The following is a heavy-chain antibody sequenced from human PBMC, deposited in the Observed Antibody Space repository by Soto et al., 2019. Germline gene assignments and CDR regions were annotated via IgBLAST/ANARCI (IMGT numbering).Heavy chain of an antibody. V-gene: IGHV4-59*01. CDR1: GGSISRYY. CDR3: ARDRDCSGGTCYYNSAMDV. J-gene: IGHJ6*02. D-gene: IGHD2-15*01. Sequence: PSETLSLTCTVSGGSISRYYWSWIRQPPGKGLEWIGYIYHSGSTNYNPSLKSRVTISVDTSKNQFSLKVRSVTAADTAVYYCARDRDCSGGTCYYNSAMDVWGQGTTVTVSS. CDR2: IYHSGST.